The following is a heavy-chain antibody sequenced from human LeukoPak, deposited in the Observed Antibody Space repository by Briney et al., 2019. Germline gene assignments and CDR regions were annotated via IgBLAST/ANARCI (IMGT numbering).Heavy chain of an antibody. CDR2: ISSSSSTI. D-gene: IGHD7-27*01. Sequence: GSLRLSCAASGFTFSSYSMNWVRQAPGKGLEWVSYISSSSSTIYYADSVKGRFTISRDNAKNSLYLQMNSLRAEDTAVYYCARDESAGDFTRAFDIWGQRTMVTISS. J-gene: IGHJ3*02. CDR1: GFTFSSYS. V-gene: IGHV3-48*04. CDR3: ARDESAGDFTRAFDI.